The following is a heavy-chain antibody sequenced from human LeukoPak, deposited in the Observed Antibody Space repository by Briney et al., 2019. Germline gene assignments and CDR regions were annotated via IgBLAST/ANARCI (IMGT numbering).Heavy chain of an antibody. CDR2: IHPSGST. CDR3: ARVAYFAGPYYYYMDV. CDR1: GGSISSYY. J-gene: IGHJ6*03. D-gene: IGHD2/OR15-2a*01. Sequence: SETLSLTCTVSGGSISSYYWSWIRQPPGKGLEWIGRIHPSGSTNYNPSLKSRVTLSVDTSKNQFSLKLSSVTAADTAVYYCARVAYFAGPYYYYMDVWGKGTTVTVSS. V-gene: IGHV4-4*07.